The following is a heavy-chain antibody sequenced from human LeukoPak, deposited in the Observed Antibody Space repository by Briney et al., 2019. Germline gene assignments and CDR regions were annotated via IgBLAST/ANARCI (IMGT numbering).Heavy chain of an antibody. CDR1: GFTLSGYW. Sequence: PGGSLRLSCAASGFTLSGYWMFWVRQAPGKGLVWVSRINGDGSGTSYADSVKGRFTISRDNDKNTVYLQMNSLRAEDTAVYYCARATSTNAFDFWGHGTMVTVSS. CDR3: ARATSTNAFDF. V-gene: IGHV3-74*01. J-gene: IGHJ3*01. CDR2: INGDGSGT.